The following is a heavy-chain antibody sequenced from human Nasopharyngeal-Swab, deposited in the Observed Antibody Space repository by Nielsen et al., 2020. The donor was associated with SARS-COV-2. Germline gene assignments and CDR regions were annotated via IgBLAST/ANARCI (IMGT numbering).Heavy chain of an antibody. V-gene: IGHV4-34*01. CDR2: INHRGGT. J-gene: IGHJ6*03. CDR1: GGSFSAYY. Sequence: SATLPLTCAVSGGSFSAYYWGWIRQPPGKGLEWIGEINHRGGTNYNPSLKSRVPISVDTSKNQFSLKLSSVTAADTAVYYCARGLSGIVPAPILGLGPYYSYYYMDVWGKGTTVTVSS. D-gene: IGHD2-2*01. CDR3: ARGLSGIVPAPILGLGPYYSYYYMDV.